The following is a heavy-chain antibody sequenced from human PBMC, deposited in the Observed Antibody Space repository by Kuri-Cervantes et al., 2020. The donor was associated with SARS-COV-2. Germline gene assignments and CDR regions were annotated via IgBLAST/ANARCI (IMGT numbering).Heavy chain of an antibody. J-gene: IGHJ6*02. V-gene: IGHV3-30*18. CDR1: GFTFSNYG. CDR3: AKDPGTMARGHYYDGMDV. D-gene: IGHD3-10*01. CDR2: ISYNGSNE. Sequence: GGSLRLSCAASGFTFSNYGMHWVRQAPGKGLEWVAVISYNGSNEYYADSVKGRFTISRDNSKNTLYLQVNSLRAEDTSVYYCAKDPGTMARGHYYDGMDVWGQGTTVTVSS.